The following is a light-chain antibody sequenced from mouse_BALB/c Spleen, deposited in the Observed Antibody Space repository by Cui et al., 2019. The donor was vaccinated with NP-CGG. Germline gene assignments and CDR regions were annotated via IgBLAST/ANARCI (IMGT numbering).Light chain of an antibody. CDR2: GTN. J-gene: IGLJ1*01. CDR3: ALWYSNHWV. CDR1: TGAVTTSNY. Sequence: QAVVTQESALTTFPGETVTLTCRSSTGAVTTSNYANWVQEKPDHLFTGLIGGTNNRAPGVPARFSGFLIGDKAALTITGAQTEDEAIYFCALWYSNHWVFGRGTKLTVL. V-gene: IGLV1*01.